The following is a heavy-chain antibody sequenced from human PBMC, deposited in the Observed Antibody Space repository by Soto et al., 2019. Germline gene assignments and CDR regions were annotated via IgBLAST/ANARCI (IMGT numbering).Heavy chain of an antibody. D-gene: IGHD3-3*01. J-gene: IGHJ4*02. CDR3: AGLRWISQFDY. CDR1: GGSITSGGYY. CDR2: SYYNGNT. V-gene: IGHV4-31*03. Sequence: QVQLQESGPGLVKPSQTLSLTCTVSGGSITSGGYYWSWIRQHPGKGLEWIGYSYYNGNTYYNPSLKSRIIISVDTSKNQFALKLSSVTAADTAVYYCAGLRWISQFDYWGQGTLVTVSS.